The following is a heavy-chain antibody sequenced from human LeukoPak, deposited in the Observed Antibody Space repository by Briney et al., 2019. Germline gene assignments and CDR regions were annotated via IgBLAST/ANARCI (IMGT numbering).Heavy chain of an antibody. V-gene: IGHV3-23*01. CDR3: AKDRSPSYHTVTTNFDY. Sequence: PGGSLRLSCAASGFTFSSYAMSWVRQAPGKGLEWVSAISGSGGSTYYADSVKGRFTISRDNSKNTLYLQMNSLRAEDTAVYYRAKDRSPSYHTVTTNFDYWGQGTLVTVSS. CDR2: ISGSGGST. J-gene: IGHJ4*02. D-gene: IGHD4-17*01. CDR1: GFTFSSYA.